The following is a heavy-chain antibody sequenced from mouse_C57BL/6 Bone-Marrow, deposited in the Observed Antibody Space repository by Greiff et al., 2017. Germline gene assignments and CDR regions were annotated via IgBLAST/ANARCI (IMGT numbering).Heavy chain of an antibody. CDR2: IHPNSGST. D-gene: IGHD1-1*01. J-gene: IGHJ2*01. CDR1: GYTFTSYW. Sequence: QVQLQQPGAELVKPGASVKLSCKASGYTFTSYWMHWVKQRPGQGLEWIGMIHPNSGSTNYNEKFKSKATLTVDKSSSTAYMQLSSLTSEDSAVYYCERWRAYYYGLDYWGQGTTLTGSS. CDR3: ERWRAYYYGLDY. V-gene: IGHV1-64*01.